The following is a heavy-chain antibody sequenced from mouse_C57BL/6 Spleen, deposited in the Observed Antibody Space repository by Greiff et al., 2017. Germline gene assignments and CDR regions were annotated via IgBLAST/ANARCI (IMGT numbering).Heavy chain of an antibody. J-gene: IGHJ4*01. D-gene: IGHD1-1*01. CDR2: IWRGGST. V-gene: IGHV2-5*01. CDR1: GFSLTSYG. CDR3: AKNSGSGYWAMDY. Sequence: VQLQESGPGLVQPSQSLSITCTVSGFSLTSYGVHWVRQSPGKGLEWLGVIWRGGSTDYNAAFMSRLSITKDNSKSQVFFKMNSLQADDTAIYYCAKNSGSGYWAMDYWGQGTSVTVSS.